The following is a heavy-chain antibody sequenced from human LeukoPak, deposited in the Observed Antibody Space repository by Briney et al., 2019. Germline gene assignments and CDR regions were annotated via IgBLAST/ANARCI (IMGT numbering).Heavy chain of an antibody. CDR1: GFTFSSYA. CDR2: ISGSGSST. J-gene: IGHJ4*02. CDR3: AKGKMTAVTWGSYFHY. V-gene: IGHV3-23*01. Sequence: GGSLRLSCAASGFTFSSYAMSWVRRAPGKGLEWVSVISGSGSSTYHTDSVKGRFTISRDTSKNTLYLQRNMLRAEDTAVYYCAKGKMTAVTWGSYFHYWGQGTLVTVSS. D-gene: IGHD4-17*01.